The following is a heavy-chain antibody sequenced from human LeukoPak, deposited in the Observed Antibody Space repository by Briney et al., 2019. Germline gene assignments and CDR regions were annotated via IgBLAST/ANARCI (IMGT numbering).Heavy chain of an antibody. D-gene: IGHD4-17*01. J-gene: IGHJ3*01. V-gene: IGHV3-30-3*01. CDR3: VTTTVTTSYAFDV. CDR1: GFPFSTYV. CDR2: ISFNGNNK. Sequence: PGGSLRLSCAASGFPFSTYVMHWVRQAPGKGLEWMALISFNGNNKQYRDSLKGRFTISRDNSKNTLFLQMDSLRPEDTAVYYCVTTTVTTSYAFDVWGPGTMVTVSS.